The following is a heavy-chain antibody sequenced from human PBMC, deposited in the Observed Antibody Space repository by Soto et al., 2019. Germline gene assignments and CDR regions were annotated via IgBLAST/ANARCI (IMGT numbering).Heavy chain of an antibody. Sequence: QVQLVQSGAEVKKPGSSVKVSCKASGGTFSSYAISWVRQAPGQGLEWMGGIIPIFGTANDAQTFQGRVTLTADESTSTAYMELSSQRSEDTAVYYCARGDLGGASDSSGYYDYYFDYWGQGTLVTVSS. CDR1: GGTFSSYA. CDR2: IIPIFGTA. D-gene: IGHD3-22*01. CDR3: ARGDLGGASDSSGYYDYYFDY. J-gene: IGHJ4*02. V-gene: IGHV1-69*01.